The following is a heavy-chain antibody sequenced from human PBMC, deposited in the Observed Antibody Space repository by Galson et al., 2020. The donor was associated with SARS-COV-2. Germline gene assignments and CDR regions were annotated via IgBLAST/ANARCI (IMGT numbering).Heavy chain of an antibody. J-gene: IGHJ4*02. D-gene: IGHD2-15*01. CDR1: GFTFDDYA. CDR3: AKFGVVAAPDY. CDR2: ISWNSGSI. V-gene: IGHV3-9*01. Sequence: SLKISCAASGFTFDDYAMHWVRQAPGKGLEWVSGISWNSGSIGYADSVKGRFTISRDNAKNSLYLQMNSLRAEDTALYYCAKFGVVAAPDYWGQGTLVTVSS.